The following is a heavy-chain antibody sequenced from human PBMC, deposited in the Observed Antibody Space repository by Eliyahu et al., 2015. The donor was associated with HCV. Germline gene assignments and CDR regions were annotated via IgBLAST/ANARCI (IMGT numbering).Heavy chain of an antibody. CDR2: IKSKTDDGTT. Sequence: EVQLVESGGGLVEPGGSLRLSCVASGFTFSNAWMSWVRQAPGKGLGWVGRIKSKTDDGTTDYTAPVKGRFTISRDDSKNTLYLQMNSLKTEDTAVYFCATEYASSSVSYYFDYWGQGTLVTVSS. CDR1: GFTFSNAW. CDR3: ATEYASSSVSYYFDY. D-gene: IGHD6-6*01. V-gene: IGHV3-15*01. J-gene: IGHJ4*02.